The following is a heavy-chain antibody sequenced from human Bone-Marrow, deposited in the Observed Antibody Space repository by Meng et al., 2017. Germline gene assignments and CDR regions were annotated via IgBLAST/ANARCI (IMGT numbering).Heavy chain of an antibody. D-gene: IGHD6-13*01. CDR3: AQLGTTDY. CDR1: GFKLSSYW. V-gene: IGHV3-74*01. Sequence: EVQVVESGGGLVPPGGSLRLSCVAFGFKLSSYWMHWVRQAPGKGLVWVSRINIDGSSTIYADSVEGRFTISRDNAKNTLYLQMNSLRVDDTAVYYCAQLGTTDYWGQGALVTVSS. CDR2: INIDGSST. J-gene: IGHJ4*02.